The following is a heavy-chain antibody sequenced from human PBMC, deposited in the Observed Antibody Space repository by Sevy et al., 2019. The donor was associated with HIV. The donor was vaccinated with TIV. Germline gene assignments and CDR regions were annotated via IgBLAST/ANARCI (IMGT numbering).Heavy chain of an antibody. CDR1: GFTVSSNY. Sequence: GGSLRLSCAASGFTVSSNYMSWVRQAPGKGLEWVSVIYSGGSTYYADSVKDRFRISRDNSKNTLYLQMSSLRAEDTAVYYCARDSPMTTVVTVGYYGMDVWGQGTTVTVSS. D-gene: IGHD4-17*01. J-gene: IGHJ6*02. V-gene: IGHV3-66*01. CDR2: IYSGGST. CDR3: ARDSPMTTVVTVGYYGMDV.